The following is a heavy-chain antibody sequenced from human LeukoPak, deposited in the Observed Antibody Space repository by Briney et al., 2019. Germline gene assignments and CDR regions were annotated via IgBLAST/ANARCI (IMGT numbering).Heavy chain of an antibody. V-gene: IGHV3-30*02. J-gene: IGHJ3*02. D-gene: IGHD6-19*01. CDR1: GFTFSSYG. CDR2: IWYDGSNK. Sequence: QPGGSLRLSCAASGFTFSSYGMHWVRQAPGKGLEWVAVIWYDGSNKYYADSVKGRFTISRDNSKNTLYLQMSSLRAEDTAVYYCVKDQKGSKAVAGIWSAFDIWGQGTMVTVSS. CDR3: VKDQKGSKAVAGIWSAFDI.